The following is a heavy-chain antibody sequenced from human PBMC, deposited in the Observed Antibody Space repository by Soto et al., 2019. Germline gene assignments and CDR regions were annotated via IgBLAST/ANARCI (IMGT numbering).Heavy chain of an antibody. Sequence: GGSLRLSCAGSGFTFGDSYMSWIRQAPGKGLEWLSYISPGSRYPAYADSVKGRFTISRDNAKRSLYLQMMSLTAEDTAIYYCARDVGYGDYESAFDIWGQGTMVTVSS. V-gene: IGHV3-11*06. CDR2: ISPGSRYP. CDR1: GFTFGDSY. D-gene: IGHD4-17*01. CDR3: ARDVGYGDYESAFDI. J-gene: IGHJ3*02.